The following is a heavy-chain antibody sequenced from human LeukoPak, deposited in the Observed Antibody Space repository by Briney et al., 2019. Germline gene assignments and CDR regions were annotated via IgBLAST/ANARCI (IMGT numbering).Heavy chain of an antibody. CDR1: GFTFSSYE. CDR2: ISSSGSII. V-gene: IGHV3-48*03. J-gene: IGHJ3*02. CDR3: ARSLAVAAHGGAFDI. Sequence: PGGSLRLSCAASGFTFSSYEMNWVRQAPGKGLEWVSYISSSGSIIYYADSVKGRFTISRDNAKNSLYLQMNSLRAEDTAVYYCARSLAVAAHGGAFDIWGQGTMVTVSS. D-gene: IGHD6-19*01.